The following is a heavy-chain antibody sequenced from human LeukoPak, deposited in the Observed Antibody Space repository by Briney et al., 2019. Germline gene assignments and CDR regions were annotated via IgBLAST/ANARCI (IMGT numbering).Heavy chain of an antibody. Sequence: ASVKVSCKVSGYTLTELSMHWVRQAPGKGLEWMGGFDPEDGETIYAQKFQGRVTMTRDISTSTAYMELRSLRSDDTAVYYCARGPIAAAGDYWGQGTLVTVSS. CDR1: GYTLTELS. V-gene: IGHV1-24*01. D-gene: IGHD6-13*01. CDR3: ARGPIAAAGDY. CDR2: FDPEDGET. J-gene: IGHJ4*02.